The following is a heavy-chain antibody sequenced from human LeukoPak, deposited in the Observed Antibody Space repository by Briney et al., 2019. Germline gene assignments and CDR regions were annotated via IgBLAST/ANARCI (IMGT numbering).Heavy chain of an antibody. D-gene: IGHD2-2*01. CDR3: AREDIVVVRGFDP. CDR1: GGSISSGGYY. V-gene: IGHV4-31*01. Sequence: SETLSLTCTVSGGSISSGGYYWSWIRQHPGKGLEWIGYIYYSGSTYYNPSLKSQVTISVDTSKNQFSLKLSSVTAADTAVYYCAREDIVVVRGFDPWGQGTLVTVSS. J-gene: IGHJ5*02. CDR2: IYYSGST.